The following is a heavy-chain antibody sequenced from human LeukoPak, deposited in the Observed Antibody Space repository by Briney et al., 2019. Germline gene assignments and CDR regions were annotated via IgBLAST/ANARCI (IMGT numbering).Heavy chain of an antibody. V-gene: IGHV4-39*01. CDR2: IYYSGST. CDR3: APRGWFGELY. D-gene: IGHD3-10*01. J-gene: IGHJ4*02. CDR1: GGSISSSSYY. Sequence: PSETLSLTCTVSGGSISSSSYYWGWIRQPPGKGLEWIGSIYYSGSTYYDPSLKSRVTISVDTSKNQFSLKLSSVTAADTAVYYCAPRGWFGELYWGQGTLVTVSS.